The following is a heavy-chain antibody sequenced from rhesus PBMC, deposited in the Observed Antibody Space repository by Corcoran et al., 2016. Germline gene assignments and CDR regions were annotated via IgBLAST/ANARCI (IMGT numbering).Heavy chain of an antibody. CDR2: ITYSGSH. CDR1: GGSISSGYYY. CDR3: ARDSDIVVVVSATSFDY. D-gene: IGHD2-8*01. J-gene: IGHJ4*01. V-gene: IGHV4-122*02. Sequence: QVQLQESGPGLVKPSETLSLTCAVSGGSISSGYYYWSWIRQPPGKGLAWIGYITYSGSHSYNPSLKSRVTSSRDTFKNRFSLKLSSVTAADTAVYYCARDSDIVVVVSATSFDYWGQGVLVTVSS.